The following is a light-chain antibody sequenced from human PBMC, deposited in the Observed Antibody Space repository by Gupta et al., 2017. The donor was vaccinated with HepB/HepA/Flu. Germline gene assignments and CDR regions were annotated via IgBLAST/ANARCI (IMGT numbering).Light chain of an antibody. V-gene: IGKV1-5*03. Sequence: DIQMTQSPSTLSASVGDRVTITCRASQSISSWLAWYQQKPGKPPQLLIYKASSLESGVPSRFSGSGSGTEFTLTISSLQPDDFATYYCQQYNSYSSTFGQGTKVEIK. CDR2: KAS. CDR3: QQYNSYSST. CDR1: QSISSW. J-gene: IGKJ1*01.